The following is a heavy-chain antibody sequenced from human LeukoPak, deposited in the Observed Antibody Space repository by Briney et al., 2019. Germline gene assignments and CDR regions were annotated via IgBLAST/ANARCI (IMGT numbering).Heavy chain of an antibody. CDR1: GGTFSSYA. V-gene: IGHV1-69*13. D-gene: IGHD3-3*01. J-gene: IGHJ5*02. CDR2: IIPIFGTA. CDR3: ARDWGAHYDFWSGPTSWFDP. Sequence: SVKVSCKASGGTFSSYAISWVRQAPGQGLEWMGGIIPIFGTANYAQKFQGRVTITADESTSTAYMELSSLRSEDTAVYYCARDWGAHYDFWSGPTSWFDPWGQGTLVTVPS.